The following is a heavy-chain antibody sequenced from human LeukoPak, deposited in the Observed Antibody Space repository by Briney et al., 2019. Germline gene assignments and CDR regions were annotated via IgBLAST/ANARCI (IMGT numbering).Heavy chain of an antibody. CDR1: GFTFSSYG. V-gene: IGHV3-30*18. CDR2: ISYDGSNK. CDR3: AKDFWSDY. Sequence: PGGSLRLSCAASGFTFSSYGMHWVRQAPGKGLEWVAVISYDGSNKYYADSVKGRFTISRDNSKNTLYLQMNSLRAEDTAVYYCAKDFWSDYWGQGPLVTVSS. D-gene: IGHD3-3*01. J-gene: IGHJ4*02.